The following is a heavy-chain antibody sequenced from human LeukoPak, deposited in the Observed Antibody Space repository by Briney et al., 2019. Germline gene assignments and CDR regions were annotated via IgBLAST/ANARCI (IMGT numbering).Heavy chain of an antibody. CDR1: GFTFSDYY. CDR3: AKVGHSSSWFGDY. Sequence: GGSLRLSCAASGFTFSDYYMSWIRQAPGKGLEWVSYISSSGSTIYYADSVKGRFTISRDNSKNTLYLQMNSLRAEDTAVYYCAKVGHSSSWFGDYWGQGTLVTVSS. V-gene: IGHV3-11*01. J-gene: IGHJ4*02. CDR2: ISSSGSTI. D-gene: IGHD6-13*01.